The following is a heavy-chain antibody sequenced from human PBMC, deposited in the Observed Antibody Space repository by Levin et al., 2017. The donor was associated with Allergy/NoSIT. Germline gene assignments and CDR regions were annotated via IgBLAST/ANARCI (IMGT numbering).Heavy chain of an antibody. CDR1: CGSISSSSYY. Sequence: SQTLSLTCTVSCGSISSSSYYWGWIRQPPGKGLEWIGSIYYSGSTYYNPSLKSRVTISVDTSQNQFSLKLSSVTAADTAVYFCASQASSGWLNYFDYWGQGTLVTVSS. J-gene: IGHJ4*02. D-gene: IGHD6-19*01. CDR3: ASQASSGWLNYFDY. V-gene: IGHV4-39*01. CDR2: IYYSGST.